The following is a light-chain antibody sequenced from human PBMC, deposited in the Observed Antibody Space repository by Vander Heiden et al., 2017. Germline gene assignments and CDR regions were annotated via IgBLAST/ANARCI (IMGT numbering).Light chain of an antibody. CDR3: SSYTSSSTLYV. CDR2: DVS. V-gene: IGLV2-14*03. CDR1: SSDVGGYNY. J-gene: IGLJ1*01. Sequence: QSALTQPASVSGSPGQSITISCTGTSSDVGGYNYVSWYQQHPCKAPKLMIYDVSTRPSGVSNRFSGSKSGNTASLTISGLQAEDEADYYCSSYTSSSTLYVFGTGTKVTVL.